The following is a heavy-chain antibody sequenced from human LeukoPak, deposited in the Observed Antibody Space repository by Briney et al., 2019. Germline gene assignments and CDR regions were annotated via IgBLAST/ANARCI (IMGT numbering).Heavy chain of an antibody. V-gene: IGHV5-51*01. CDR3: ARQYTEAYDP. Sequence: GESLKISCKGSGYSFTTYWIAWVRQMPGEGVEWMGIIYPGDSDTRYSPSFQGQVTISADKSISTAYLQWSSLKASDSAMYYCARQYTEAYDPWGQGTLVTVSS. D-gene: IGHD1-14*01. CDR2: IYPGDSDT. CDR1: GYSFTTYW. J-gene: IGHJ5*02.